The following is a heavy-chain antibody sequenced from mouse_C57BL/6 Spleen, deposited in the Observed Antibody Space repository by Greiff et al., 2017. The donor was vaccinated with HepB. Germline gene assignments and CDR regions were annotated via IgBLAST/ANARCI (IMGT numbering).Heavy chain of an antibody. Sequence: DVMLVESGEGLVKPGGSLKLSCAASGFTFSSYAMSWVRQTPEKRLEWVAYLSSGGDYIYYADTVKGRFTISRDHARNTLYLQMSSLKSEDTAMYYCTREGDYYGSSYIDYWGQGTTLTVSS. D-gene: IGHD1-1*01. V-gene: IGHV5-9-1*02. J-gene: IGHJ2*01. CDR2: LSSGGDYI. CDR3: TREGDYYGSSYIDY. CDR1: GFTFSSYA.